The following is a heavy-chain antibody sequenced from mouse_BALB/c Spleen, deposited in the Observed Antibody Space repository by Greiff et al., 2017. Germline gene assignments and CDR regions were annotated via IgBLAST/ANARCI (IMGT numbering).Heavy chain of an antibody. CDR1: GFTFSSYG. CDR3: ARQGTMIIYFDY. Sequence: EVKLVESGGDLVKPGGSLKLSCAASGFTFSSYGMSWVRQTPDKRLEWVATISSGGSYTYYPDSVKGRFTISRDNAKNTLYLQMSSLKSEDTAMYYCARQGTMIIYFDYWGQGTTLTVSS. D-gene: IGHD2-4*01. J-gene: IGHJ2*01. CDR2: ISSGGSYT. V-gene: IGHV5-6*01.